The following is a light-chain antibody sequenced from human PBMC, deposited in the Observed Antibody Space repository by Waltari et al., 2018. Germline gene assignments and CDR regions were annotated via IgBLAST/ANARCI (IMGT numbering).Light chain of an antibody. CDR1: SSDVGHYDS. CDR3: SSYTTSSTWV. CDR2: EVS. J-gene: IGLJ3*02. V-gene: IGLV2-14*03. Sequence: QSALTQPASVSGSPGQSITISCTGTSSDVGHYDSVSWNQQPPGKAPKLIIYEVSNRPSGVSNRFSGSKSGNTASLTISGLQAEDEADYYCSSYTTSSTWVFGGGTKLTVL.